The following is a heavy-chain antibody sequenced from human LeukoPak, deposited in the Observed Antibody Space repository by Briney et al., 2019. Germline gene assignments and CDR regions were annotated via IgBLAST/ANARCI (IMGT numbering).Heavy chain of an antibody. CDR1: GFTFSSYA. Sequence: GGSLRLSCAASGFTFSSYAMSWVRQAPGKGLEWVARTRKKAKGYTTEYAASVKGRFTISRDDSKNSVDLQMNSLITEDTAVYYCARAQSDSSGYYYVGDYWGQGTLVTVSS. J-gene: IGHJ4*02. V-gene: IGHV3-72*01. D-gene: IGHD3-22*01. CDR2: TRKKAKGYTT. CDR3: ARAQSDSSGYYYVGDY.